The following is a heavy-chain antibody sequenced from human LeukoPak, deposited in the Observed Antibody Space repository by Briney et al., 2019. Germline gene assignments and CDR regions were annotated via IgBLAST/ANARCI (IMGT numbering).Heavy chain of an antibody. CDR3: ARSMRYCSSTSCSLGY. Sequence: SETLSLTCTVSGYSISSGYYWGWIRQPPGKGLEWIGSIYHSGSTYYNPSLKSRVNISVDTSKNQFSLKLSSVTAADTAVYYCARSMRYCSSTSCSLGYWGQGTLVTVSS. V-gene: IGHV4-38-2*02. J-gene: IGHJ4*02. D-gene: IGHD2-2*01. CDR1: GYSISSGYY. CDR2: IYHSGST.